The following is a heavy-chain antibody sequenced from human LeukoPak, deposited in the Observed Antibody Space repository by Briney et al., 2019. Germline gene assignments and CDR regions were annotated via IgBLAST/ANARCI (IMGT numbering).Heavy chain of an antibody. D-gene: IGHD3-22*01. CDR1: GFTFSSYS. J-gene: IGHJ3*02. Sequence: GGSLRLSCAASGFTFSSYSMNWVRQAPGKGLEWVSYISSSSSTIYYADSVKGRFTISRDNAKNSLYLQMNSLRAEDTAVYFCARSFGSLDYDNSGYDDAFDIWGQGTMVTVSS. CDR2: ISSSSSTI. V-gene: IGHV3-48*01. CDR3: ARSFGSLDYDNSGYDDAFDI.